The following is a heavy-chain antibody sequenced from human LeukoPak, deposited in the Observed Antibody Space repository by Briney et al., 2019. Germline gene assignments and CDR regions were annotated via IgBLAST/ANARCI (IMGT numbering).Heavy chain of an antibody. D-gene: IGHD5-24*01. CDR1: KFTFSSYV. J-gene: IGHJ4*02. Sequence: PGGSLRLSCGASKFTFSSYVMNWVRQAPGKGLEWVSSISSSSSYIYYADSVKGRFTISRDNAKNSLYLQMNSLRAEDTAVYYCARPQRVEMATIGAFDYWGQGTLVTVSS. CDR2: ISSSSSYI. V-gene: IGHV3-21*01. CDR3: ARPQRVEMATIGAFDY.